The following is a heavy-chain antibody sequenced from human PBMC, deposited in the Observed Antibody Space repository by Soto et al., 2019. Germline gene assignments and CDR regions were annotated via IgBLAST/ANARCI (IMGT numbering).Heavy chain of an antibody. J-gene: IGHJ6*02. CDR3: ARGVWYPTLYYYYGMDV. Sequence: QVQLVESGGGVVQPGRSLSISWAASGFTFSSYAMHWVRQAPGKGLEWVAVISYDGSNKYYADSVKGRFTISRDNSKNTLYLQMNSLRAEDTAVYYCARGVWYPTLYYYYGMDVWSQGTTVTVSS. CDR2: ISYDGSNK. CDR1: GFTFSSYA. V-gene: IGHV3-30-3*01. D-gene: IGHD2-15*01.